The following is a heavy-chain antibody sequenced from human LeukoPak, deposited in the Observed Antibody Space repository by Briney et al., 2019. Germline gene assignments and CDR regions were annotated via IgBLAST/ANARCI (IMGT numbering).Heavy chain of an antibody. D-gene: IGHD3-10*01. J-gene: IGHJ3*02. CDR1: GGSISTGTYS. CDR3: ARGEYYGSGSYYNSAFDI. V-gene: IGHV4-61*02. Sequence: SQTLSLTCTVSGGSISTGTYSWSWIRQPAGKGLEWIGRIYTSGSTNYNPSLKSRVTISVDTSKNQFSLKLNSVTAADPAVYYCARGEYYGSGSYYNSAFDIWGQGTLVTVSS. CDR2: IYTSGST.